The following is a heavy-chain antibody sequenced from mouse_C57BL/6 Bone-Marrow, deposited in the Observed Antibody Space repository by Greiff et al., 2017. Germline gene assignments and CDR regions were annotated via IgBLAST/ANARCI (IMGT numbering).Heavy chain of an antibody. CDR2: IYPRSGNT. Sequence: VQRVESGAELARPGASVKLSCKASGYTFTSYGISWVKQRTGQGLEWIGEIYPRSGNTYYNEKFKGKATLTADKSSSTAYMELRSLTSEDSAVYFCARCYDYYYAMDYWGQGTSVTVSS. V-gene: IGHV1-81*01. CDR1: GYTFTSYG. CDR3: ARCYDYYYAMDY. J-gene: IGHJ4*01. D-gene: IGHD2-4*01.